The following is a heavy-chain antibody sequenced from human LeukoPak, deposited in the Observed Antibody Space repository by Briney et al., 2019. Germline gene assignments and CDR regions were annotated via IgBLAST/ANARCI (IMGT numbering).Heavy chain of an antibody. CDR1: GYTFTGYY. CDR2: ITPNSGGE. D-gene: IGHD2-2*01. J-gene: IGHJ6*02. V-gene: IGHV1-2*02. CDR3: ARDGSSTSWDYYYGMDV. Sequence: GVSVKVSCKASGYTFTGYYMLWGRRAPGQGVEWLGWITPNSGGENYAQKFQCRVTMTSDTSISTAYMELSRLRSDDTAVYYCARDGSSTSWDYYYGMDVWGQGTTVTVSS.